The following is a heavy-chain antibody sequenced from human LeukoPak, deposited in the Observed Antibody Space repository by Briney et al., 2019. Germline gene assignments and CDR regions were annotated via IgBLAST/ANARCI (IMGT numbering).Heavy chain of an antibody. V-gene: IGHV4-59*01. CDR1: GGSISNYY. CDR3: ARVYRDDFWSGYSTHFDY. J-gene: IGHJ4*02. CDR2: INYSGSP. D-gene: IGHD3-3*01. Sequence: PSETLSLTCTVSGGSISNYYWSWIRQPPGKGLEWIGYINYSGSPNYNPSLKSRVTMSVDTSKNQFSLKLTSVTAADTAVYYCARVYRDDFWSGYSTHFDYWGQGTLVTVSS.